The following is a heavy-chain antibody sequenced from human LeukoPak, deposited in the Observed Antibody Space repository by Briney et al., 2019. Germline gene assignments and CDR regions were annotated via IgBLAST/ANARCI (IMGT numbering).Heavy chain of an antibody. Sequence: SETLSLTCTVSGYSISSGYYWGWIRQPPGKGPEWIVSMYYSGSTFYNPSLKSRVTISVDTSKNQFSLKLSSVTAADTAVYYCASWLGARGDFDYWGQGALVTVSS. D-gene: IGHD1-26*01. J-gene: IGHJ4*02. CDR3: ASWLGARGDFDY. CDR2: MYYSGST. V-gene: IGHV4-38-2*02. CDR1: GYSISSGYY.